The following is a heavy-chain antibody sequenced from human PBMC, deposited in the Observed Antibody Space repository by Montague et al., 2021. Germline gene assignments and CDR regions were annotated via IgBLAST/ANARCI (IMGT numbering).Heavy chain of an antibody. CDR2: ITLDGSST. CDR3: ARNLASAAPGAFDI. V-gene: IGHV3-74*01. Sequence: SPSLSFSASGFSFSSYWMHWVRQAPGKGLLWVSRITLDGSSTTFADSVKGRFTTSRGNAKATLYLQMNSLRVEDTAVYYCARNLASAAPGAFDIWGQGTMVTVSS. CDR1: GFSFSSYW. J-gene: IGHJ3*02. D-gene: IGHD6-13*01.